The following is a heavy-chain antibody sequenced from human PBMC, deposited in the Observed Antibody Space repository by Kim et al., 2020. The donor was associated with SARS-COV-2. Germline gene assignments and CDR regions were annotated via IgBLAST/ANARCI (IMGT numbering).Heavy chain of an antibody. CDR1: GYTFTSYG. J-gene: IGHJ5*02. V-gene: IGHV1-18*04. D-gene: IGHD3-22*01. Sequence: ASVKVSCKASGYTFTSYGISWVRQAPGQGLEWMGWISAYNGNTNYAQKLQGRVTMTTDTSTSTAYMELRSLRSDDTAVYYCAREILPYYYDSSVHQAPSFDPWGQGTLVTVSS. CDR3: AREILPYYYDSSVHQAPSFDP. CDR2: ISAYNGNT.